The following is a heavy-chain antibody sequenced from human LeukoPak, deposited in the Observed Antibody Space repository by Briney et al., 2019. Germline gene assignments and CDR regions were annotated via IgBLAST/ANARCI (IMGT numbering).Heavy chain of an antibody. CDR2: IHTSGST. CDR3: ARDRWDGDYVLDS. Sequence: SETLSLTCTVSGGSISSGSYYWSWVRQPAGKELEWIGHIHTSGSTNYNPSLKSRVGISVDTSKNQFSLRLTSVTAADSAVYYCARDRWDGDYVLDSWGQGTLVTVSS. CDR1: GGSISSGSYY. J-gene: IGHJ4*02. V-gene: IGHV4-61*09. D-gene: IGHD4-17*01.